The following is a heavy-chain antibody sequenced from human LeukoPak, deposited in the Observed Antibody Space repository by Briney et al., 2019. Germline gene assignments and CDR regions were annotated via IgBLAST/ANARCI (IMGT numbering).Heavy chain of an antibody. CDR2: IYYSGTT. CDR3: ARVPNSGWYYFDY. J-gene: IGHJ4*02. D-gene: IGHD6-19*01. CDR1: GGSISSYY. Sequence: SETLSLTCTVSGGSISSYYWSWIRQPPGKGLEWIGFIYYSGTTNYNPSLKSRVTISVDTSRTQLSLKLSSVTAADTAVYYCARVPNSGWYYFDYWGQGTLVTVSS. V-gene: IGHV4-59*01.